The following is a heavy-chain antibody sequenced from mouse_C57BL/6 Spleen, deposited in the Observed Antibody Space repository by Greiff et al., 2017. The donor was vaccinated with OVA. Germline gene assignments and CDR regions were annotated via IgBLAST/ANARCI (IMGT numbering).Heavy chain of an antibody. CDR3: ARNEASYDGSSYEGNYFDY. D-gene: IGHD1-1*01. Sequence: QVQLQQSGAELVKPGASVKLSCKASGYTFTEYTIHWVKQRSGQGLEWIGWFYPGSGSIKYNEKFKDKATLTADKSSSTVYMELSRLTSEDSAVYICARNEASYDGSSYEGNYFDYWGQGTTLTVSS. CDR1: GYTFTEYT. V-gene: IGHV1-62-2*01. J-gene: IGHJ2*01. CDR2: FYPGSGSI.